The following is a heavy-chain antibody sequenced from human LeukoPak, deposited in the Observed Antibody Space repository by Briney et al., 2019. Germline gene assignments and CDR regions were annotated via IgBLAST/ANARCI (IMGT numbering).Heavy chain of an antibody. D-gene: IGHD6-13*01. J-gene: IGHJ5*02. Sequence: GGSLRLSCAASGFTFSSYWMSWVRQAPGKGLGWVANIKQDGSEKYYVDSVKGRFTISRDNAKNSLYLQMNSLRAEDAAVYYCARDLRHVKRTAAGNWFDPWGQGTLVTVSS. CDR1: GFTFSSYW. CDR2: IKQDGSEK. V-gene: IGHV3-7*01. CDR3: ARDLRHVKRTAAGNWFDP.